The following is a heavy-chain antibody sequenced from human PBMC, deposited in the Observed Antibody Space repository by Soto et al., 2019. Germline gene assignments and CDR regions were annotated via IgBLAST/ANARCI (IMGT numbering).Heavy chain of an antibody. Sequence: SQTLSLPCAISGDSVSSNSAAWNWIRQSPSRGLEWLGRTYYRSKWYNDYAVSVKSRITINPDTSKNQFSLQLNSVTPEDTAVYYCARDVIEIEYSSSSYWFDPWGQGTLVTVSS. CDR3: ARDVIEIEYSSSSYWFDP. J-gene: IGHJ5*02. V-gene: IGHV6-1*01. D-gene: IGHD6-6*01. CDR2: TYYRSKWYN. CDR1: GDSVSSNSAA.